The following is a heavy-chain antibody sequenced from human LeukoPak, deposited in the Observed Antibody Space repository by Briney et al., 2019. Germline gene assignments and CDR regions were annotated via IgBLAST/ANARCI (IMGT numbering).Heavy chain of an antibody. V-gene: IGHV3-66*01. D-gene: IGHD4-17*01. CDR1: GFTVTGSH. CDR2: TYSGGTT. Sequence: PGGSLRLSCAASGFTVTGSHMTWVRQAPGKGLQWVSITYSGGTTYYADFVRGRFTMSRDNSDNTLYLHLNSLEADDTAVYYCARESRLTVTTAFDIWGQGTMVTVTS. CDR3: ARESRLTVTTAFDI. J-gene: IGHJ3*02.